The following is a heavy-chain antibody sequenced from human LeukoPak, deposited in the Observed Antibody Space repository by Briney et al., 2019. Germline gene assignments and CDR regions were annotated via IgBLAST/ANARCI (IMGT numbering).Heavy chain of an antibody. D-gene: IGHD3-16*02. J-gene: IGHJ4*02. CDR1: GFTFSSYA. CDR3: AHIALRGLYDY. CDR2: IYSGGST. Sequence: PGGSLRLSCAASGFTFSSYAMSWVRQAPGKGLEWVSVIYSGGSTYYADSVKGRFTISRDNSKNTLYLLMNSLRAEDTAVYYCAHIALRGLYDYWGQGTLVTVSS. V-gene: IGHV3-23*03.